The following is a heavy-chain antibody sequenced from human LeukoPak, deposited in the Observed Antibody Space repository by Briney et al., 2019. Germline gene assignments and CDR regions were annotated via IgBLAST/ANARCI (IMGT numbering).Heavy chain of an antibody. CDR1: AYTFTGYY. D-gene: IGHD1-14*01. CDR3: ARRSRNGLDAFDI. V-gene: IGHV1-2*02. Sequence: ASVKVSCKASAYTFTGYYLHWVRQAPGQGLQWMGWIDPNNGDTDYAQKFQGRVTMTRDGSISTAYMELGRLTSDDTAVYYCARRSRNGLDAFDIWGQGTMVTVSS. CDR2: IDPNNGDT. J-gene: IGHJ3*02.